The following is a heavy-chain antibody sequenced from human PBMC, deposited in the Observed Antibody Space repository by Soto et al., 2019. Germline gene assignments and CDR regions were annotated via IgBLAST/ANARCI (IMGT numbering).Heavy chain of an antibody. CDR2: ISAYNGNT. D-gene: IGHD3-9*01. CDR1: GYTFTSYG. J-gene: IGHJ4*02. V-gene: IGHV1-18*01. Sequence: ASVKVSCKASGYTFTSYGISWVRQAPGQGLEWMGWISAYNGNTNYAQKFQGRVTMTTDTSTSTAYMELRSLRSDDTAVYYCSRDADDAYDILTGYYHFAYWGQGTLVTVSS. CDR3: SRDADDAYDILTGYYHFAY.